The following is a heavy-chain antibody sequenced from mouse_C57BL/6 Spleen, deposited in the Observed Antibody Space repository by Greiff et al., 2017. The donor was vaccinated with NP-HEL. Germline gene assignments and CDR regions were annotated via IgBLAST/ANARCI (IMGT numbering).Heavy chain of an antibody. CDR1: GYAFSSSW. D-gene: IGHD2-10*01. V-gene: IGHV1-82*01. Sequence: VKLMESGPELVKPGASVKISCKASGYAFSSSWMNWVKQRPGKGLEWIGRIYPGDGDTNYNGKFKGKATLTADKSSSTAYMQLSSLTSEDSAVYFCARILLPYAMDYWGQGTSVTVSS. CDR3: ARILLPYAMDY. CDR2: IYPGDGDT. J-gene: IGHJ4*01.